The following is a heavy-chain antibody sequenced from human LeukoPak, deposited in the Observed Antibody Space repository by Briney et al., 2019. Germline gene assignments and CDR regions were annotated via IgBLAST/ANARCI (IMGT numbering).Heavy chain of an antibody. V-gene: IGHV4-39*07. J-gene: IGHJ4*02. D-gene: IGHD5-12*01. Sequence: SETPSLTCTVSGGSISSSSYYWGWIRQPPGKGLEWIGSIYYSGSTYYNPSLKSRVTISVDTSKNQFSLKLSSVTAADTAVYYCARGGSGYDRYFDYWGQGTLVTVSS. CDR3: ARGGSGYDRYFDY. CDR2: IYYSGST. CDR1: GGSISSSSYY.